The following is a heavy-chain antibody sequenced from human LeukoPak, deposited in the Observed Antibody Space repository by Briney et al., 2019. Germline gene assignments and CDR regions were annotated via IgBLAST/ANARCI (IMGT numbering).Heavy chain of an antibody. CDR2: MNPNSGNT. J-gene: IGHJ4*02. CDR1: GYTFTSYD. CDR3: ARSPELTGTFDY. Sequence: ASVKVSCKASGYTFTSYDINWVRQATGQGLEWMGWMNPNSGNTGYAQKFQGRVTMTRNTSISTAYMELSSLRSEDTAVYYCARSPELTGTFDYWGQGTLVTVSS. V-gene: IGHV1-8*01. D-gene: IGHD1-20*01.